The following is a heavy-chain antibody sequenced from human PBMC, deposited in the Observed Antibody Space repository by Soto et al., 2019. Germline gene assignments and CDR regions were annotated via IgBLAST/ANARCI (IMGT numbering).Heavy chain of an antibody. J-gene: IGHJ4*02. D-gene: IGHD3-3*01. CDR3: ATVDGLGVVTPFMDY. V-gene: IGHV4-39*01. Sequence: QLQLQESGPGLVKPSETLSLICTVSGGSISSSRYRWGWVRQPPGKGLEWIGTIYYSGSTHYNPSLKSRVTISVDTSKCQFSLRRNSVTAADTAVYYCATVDGLGVVTPFMDYWGQGTLVTVSS. CDR1: GGSISSSRYR. CDR2: IYYSGST.